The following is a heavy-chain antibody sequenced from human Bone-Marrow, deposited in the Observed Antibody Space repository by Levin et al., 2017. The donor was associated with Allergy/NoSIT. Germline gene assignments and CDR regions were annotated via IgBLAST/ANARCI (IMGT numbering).Heavy chain of an antibody. D-gene: IGHD6-19*01. V-gene: IGHV1-2*06. J-gene: IGHJ6*02. Sequence: ASVKVSCKASGYTFTGYYMHWVRQAPGQGLEWMGRINPNSGGTNYAQKFQGRVTMTRDTSISTAYMELSRLRSDDTAVYYCARDIAVAGTMVNYYGMDVWGQGTTVTVSS. CDR3: ARDIAVAGTMVNYYGMDV. CDR2: INPNSGGT. CDR1: GYTFTGYY.